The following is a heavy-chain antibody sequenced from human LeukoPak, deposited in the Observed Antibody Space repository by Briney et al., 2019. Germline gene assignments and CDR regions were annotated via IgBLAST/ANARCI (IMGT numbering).Heavy chain of an antibody. CDR1: GGSISSGSYY. D-gene: IGHD3-3*01. J-gene: IGHJ5*02. CDR3: ARDFSGLYDFWSGYPDNWFDP. Sequence: PSETLSLTCTVSGGSISSGSYYWSWIRQPAGKGLEWIGRIYTSGSTNYNPSLKSRVTISVDTSKNQFSLKLSSVTAADTAVYYCARDFSGLYDFWSGYPDNWFDPWGQGTLVTVSS. CDR2: IYTSGST. V-gene: IGHV4-61*02.